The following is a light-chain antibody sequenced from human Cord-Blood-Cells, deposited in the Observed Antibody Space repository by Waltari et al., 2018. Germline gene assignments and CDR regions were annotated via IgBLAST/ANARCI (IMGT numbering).Light chain of an antibody. Sequence: SYELTQPPSVSVSTGQTASITCSGDKLGDKYACWYHQKPGQSPVLVIFQDSKRPSGIPERFAGSNAENTATLTISGSQAMDETDYYCQAWDSSTVVFGGGTKLTVL. V-gene: IGLV3-1*01. CDR3: QAWDSSTVV. J-gene: IGLJ2*01. CDR1: KLGDKY. CDR2: QDS.